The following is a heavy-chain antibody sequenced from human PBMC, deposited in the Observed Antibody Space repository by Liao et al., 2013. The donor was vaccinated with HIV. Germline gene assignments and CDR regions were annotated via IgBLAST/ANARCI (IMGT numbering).Heavy chain of an antibody. Sequence: QLQLQESGPGLVKPSKTLSLTCSVSGGSIGSYNWSWIRQSAGKGLEWIGSFSTSGSTNYNPSLKSRVTMSVDTSKNQFSLKLNSVTAADTAVYYCAGDNWNYGFFDYWGQGTLVTGLL. D-gene: IGHD1-7*01. CDR3: AGDNWNYGFFDY. J-gene: IGHJ4*02. V-gene: IGHV4-4*07. CDR1: GGSIGSYN. CDR2: FSTSGST.